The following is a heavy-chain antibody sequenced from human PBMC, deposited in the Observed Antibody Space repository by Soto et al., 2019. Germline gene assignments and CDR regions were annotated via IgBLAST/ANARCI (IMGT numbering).Heavy chain of an antibody. CDR1: GYSFTTYW. V-gene: IGHV5-51*01. CDR3: ARLWFGELRAYYFDY. Sequence: GESLKISCKGSGYSFTTYWIGWVRQMAGKGLEWMGIIYSGDSDTRYSPSFQGQVTISADKAISTAYLQWSSLKASDTAMYYCARLWFGELRAYYFDYWGQGTLVTVSS. J-gene: IGHJ4*02. CDR2: IYSGDSDT. D-gene: IGHD3-10*01.